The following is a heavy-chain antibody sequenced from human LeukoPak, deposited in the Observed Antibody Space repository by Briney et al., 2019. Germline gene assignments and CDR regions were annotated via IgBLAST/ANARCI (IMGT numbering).Heavy chain of an antibody. D-gene: IGHD3-10*01. V-gene: IGHV4-59*01. CDR1: GGSIRSYY. Sequence: PSETLPLTCSVPGGSIRSYYWNWIRQPPGKGLEWIGYIYYSGSTNYNPSLKSRVTISVDTSKNQFSLKLSSVTAADTAVYYCARASPITMIRGGYMDVWGKGTTVTVSS. CDR2: IYYSGST. J-gene: IGHJ6*03. CDR3: ARASPITMIRGGYMDV.